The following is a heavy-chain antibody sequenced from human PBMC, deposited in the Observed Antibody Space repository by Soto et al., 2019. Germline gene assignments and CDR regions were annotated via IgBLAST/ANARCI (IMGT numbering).Heavy chain of an antibody. D-gene: IGHD6-19*01. CDR3: ARDRASGYSSGVAGY. CDR1: GYTFTGYY. J-gene: IGHJ4*02. CDR2: INPNSGGT. Sequence: QVQLVQSGAEVKKPGASVKVSCKASGYTFTGYYMHWVRQAPGQGLEWMGWINPNSGGTNYAQKFQGRVTITRDTSISTAYMELSRLRSDDTAVYYCARDRASGYSSGVAGYWGQGTLVTVSS. V-gene: IGHV1-2*02.